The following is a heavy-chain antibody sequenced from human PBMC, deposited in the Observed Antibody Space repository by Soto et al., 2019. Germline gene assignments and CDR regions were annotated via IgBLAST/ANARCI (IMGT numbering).Heavy chain of an antibody. J-gene: IGHJ4*02. V-gene: IGHV1-3*01. CDR2: INAGNGAT. CDR3: ARGSAAAGPYYFDY. CDR1: GFTFTTYA. Sequence: ASVKVSCKASGFTFTTYAMHWVRQAPGQSLEWMGWINAGNGATKYSQNFQDRVTIAGDTSANTAFMELSSLTSEDTAVYYCARGSAAAGPYYFDYWAQGTLVTVSS. D-gene: IGHD6-13*01.